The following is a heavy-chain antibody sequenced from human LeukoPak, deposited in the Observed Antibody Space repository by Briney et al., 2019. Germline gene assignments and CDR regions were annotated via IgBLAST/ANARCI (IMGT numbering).Heavy chain of an antibody. V-gene: IGHV4-59*01. CDR1: GGSISSYY. CDR2: IYYSGST. CDR3: ARGGGSYPTPPFDY. Sequence: SETLSLTCTVSGGSISSYYWSWLRQPPGKGLEWVGYIYYSGSTNYNPSLKSRVTISVDTSKNQFSLKLSSVTAADTAVYYCARGGGSYPTPPFDYWGQGTLVTVSS. J-gene: IGHJ4*02. D-gene: IGHD1-26*01.